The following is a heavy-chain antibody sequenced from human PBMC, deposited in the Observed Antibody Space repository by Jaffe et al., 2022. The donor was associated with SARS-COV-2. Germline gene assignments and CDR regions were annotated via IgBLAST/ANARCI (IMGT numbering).Heavy chain of an antibody. V-gene: IGHV3-9*01. J-gene: IGHJ4*02. CDR3: AADYGDYGFDY. CDR1: GFTFDDYA. Sequence: EVQLVESGGGLVQPGRSLRLSCAASGFTFDDYAMHWVRQAPGKGLEWVSGISWNSGSIGYADSVKGRFTISRDNAKNSLYLQMNSLRAEDTALYYCAADYGDYGFDYWGQGTLVTVSS. D-gene: IGHD4-17*01. CDR2: ISWNSGSI.